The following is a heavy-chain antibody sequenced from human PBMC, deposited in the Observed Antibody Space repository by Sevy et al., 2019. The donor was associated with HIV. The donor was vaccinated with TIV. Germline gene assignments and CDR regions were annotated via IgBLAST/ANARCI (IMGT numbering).Heavy chain of an antibody. CDR3: ARSNPDGYNYSYYYGMDV. CDR2: IIPVFGSA. D-gene: IGHD5-12*01. V-gene: IGHV1-69*13. CDR1: GDTFGNYA. J-gene: IGHJ6*02. Sequence: ASVKVSCKASGDTFGNYAIAWVRQAPGQGLEWMGGIIPVFGSANSAQKFQDRVTITADVSTSTAYMELRSLTSEDTAVYYCARSNPDGYNYSYYYGMDVWGQETTVTVSS.